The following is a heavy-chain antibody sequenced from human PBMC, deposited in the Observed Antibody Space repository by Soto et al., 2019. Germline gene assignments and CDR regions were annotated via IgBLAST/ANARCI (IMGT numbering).Heavy chain of an antibody. Sequence: GGSLRLSCAASGFTFSDYYMSWIRQAPGKGLEWVSYISSSSSYTNYADSVKGRFTISRDNAKNSLYLQMNSLRAEDTAVYYCASASEAAAGTIMWGQGTLVTVSS. V-gene: IGHV3-11*06. CDR2: ISSSSSYT. J-gene: IGHJ4*02. CDR3: ASASEAAAGTIM. CDR1: GFTFSDYY. D-gene: IGHD6-13*01.